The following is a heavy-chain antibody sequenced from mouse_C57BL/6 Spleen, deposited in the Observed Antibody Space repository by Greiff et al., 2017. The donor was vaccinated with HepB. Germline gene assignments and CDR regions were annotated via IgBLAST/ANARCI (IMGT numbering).Heavy chain of an antibody. CDR2: IDPSDSYT. V-gene: IGHV1-69*01. Sequence: VQLQQPGAELVLPGASVKLSCKASGYTFTSYWMHWVKQSPGEGLEWIGVIDPSDSYTNYNQKFKGKSTLTVDKSSSTAYMQLSSLTSEDSAVYYCARRDYGSPYYFDYWGQGTTLTVSS. CDR1: GYTFTSYW. J-gene: IGHJ2*01. CDR3: ARRDYGSPYYFDY. D-gene: IGHD1-1*01.